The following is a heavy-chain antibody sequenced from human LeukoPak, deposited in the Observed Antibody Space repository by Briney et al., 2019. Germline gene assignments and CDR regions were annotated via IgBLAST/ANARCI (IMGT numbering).Heavy chain of an antibody. J-gene: IGHJ4*02. D-gene: IGHD1-1*01. CDR2: IFYSGSN. V-gene: IGHV4-31*03. Sequence: SETLSLTCTVSGASISSGAYYWSWIRQLPGKGLEWIGYIFYSGSNYYNPSLKRRITISLDTSKAQFSLRLSSVTAADTAIYFCARLEATSTYYFDHWGQGTLVTVSS. CDR3: ARLEATSTYYFDH. CDR1: GASISSGAYY.